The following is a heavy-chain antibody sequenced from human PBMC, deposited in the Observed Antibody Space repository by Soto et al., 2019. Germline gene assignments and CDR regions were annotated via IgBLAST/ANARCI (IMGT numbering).Heavy chain of an antibody. V-gene: IGHV1-18*01. CDR3: AKVRYHDTSGYYDVDY. J-gene: IGHJ4*02. D-gene: IGHD3-22*01. CDR1: GYIFTNYG. CDR2: ISAYDGLT. Sequence: QVQLVQSAAEVKKPGASVKVSCKTSGYIFTNYGISWVRQAPGQGLEWMGWISAYDGLTNHSQKFQGRVTMTTDTSTSTAYMELMSLSSDDAAVYYCAKVRYHDTSGYYDVDYWGQGTLVTVSS.